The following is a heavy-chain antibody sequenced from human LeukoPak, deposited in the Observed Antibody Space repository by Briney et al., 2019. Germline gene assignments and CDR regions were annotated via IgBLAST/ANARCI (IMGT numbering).Heavy chain of an antibody. J-gene: IGHJ4*02. Sequence: GGSLRLSCAASGFTFSSYAMSWVRQAPGKGLEWVSFFYRGDSTYYAESVRGRFTISRDNSKNTLYLLMNSLIPEDTAVYYCAREVVSTPSYFDSWGQGTLVTVSS. D-gene: IGHD2-15*01. CDR3: AREVVSTPSYFDS. CDR1: GFTFSSYA. CDR2: FFYRGDST. V-gene: IGHV3-23*01.